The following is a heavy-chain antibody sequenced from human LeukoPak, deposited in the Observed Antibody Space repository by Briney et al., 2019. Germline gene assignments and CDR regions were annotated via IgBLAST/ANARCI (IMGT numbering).Heavy chain of an antibody. CDR2: IYYSGST. V-gene: IGHV4-59*01. D-gene: IGHD1-26*01. CDR3: ARDSLGGSYFDY. J-gene: IGHJ4*02. Sequence: SETLSLTCTVSGGSISSYYWSWIRQPPRKGLEWIGYIYYSGSTNYNPSLKSRVTISVDTSKNQFSLKLSSVTAADTAVYYCARDSLGGSYFDYWGQGTLVTVSS. CDR1: GGSISSYY.